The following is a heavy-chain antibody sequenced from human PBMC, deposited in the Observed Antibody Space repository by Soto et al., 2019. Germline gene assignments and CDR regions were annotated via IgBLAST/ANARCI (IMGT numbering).Heavy chain of an antibody. CDR3: ARQPITMIVVTGGMDV. Sequence: GTLCLTFTVSGGSISSSRYYWGWIRQPPGKGLEWIGSIYYSGSTYYNPSLKSRVTISVDTSKNQFSLKLSSVTAADTAVYYRARQPITMIVVTGGMDVWGQGTTVTVSS. V-gene: IGHV4-39*01. J-gene: IGHJ6*02. D-gene: IGHD3-22*01. CDR2: IYYSGST. CDR1: GGSISSSRYY.